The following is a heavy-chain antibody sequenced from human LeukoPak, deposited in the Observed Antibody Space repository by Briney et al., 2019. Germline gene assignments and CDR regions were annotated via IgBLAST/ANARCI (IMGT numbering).Heavy chain of an antibody. CDR3: ATFTSHRPHDAFDI. Sequence: GESLKISCKGSGYTFTNYWIGWVRQMPGKGLEFMGIIYPGDSDTRYSPSFQGQVTISADKSISTAYLQWSSLKASDTAMYYCATFTSHRPHDAFDIWGQGTMVTVSS. V-gene: IGHV5-51*01. J-gene: IGHJ3*02. CDR2: IYPGDSDT. CDR1: GYTFTNYW. D-gene: IGHD2-2*01.